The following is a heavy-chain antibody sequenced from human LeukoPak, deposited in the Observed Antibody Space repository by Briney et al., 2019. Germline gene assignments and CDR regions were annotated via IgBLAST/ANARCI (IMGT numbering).Heavy chain of an antibody. D-gene: IGHD3-9*01. CDR3: AAPVDILTGYYKNRGDAFDI. J-gene: IGHJ3*02. CDR1: GFTFSSYS. CDR2: ISSSSSYI. V-gene: IGHV3-21*01. Sequence: GGSLRLSCAASGFTFSSYSMNWVRQAPGKGLEWVSSISSSSSYIYYADSVKGRFTISRDNAKNSLYLQMNSLRAEDTAVYYCAAPVDILTGYYKNRGDAFDIWGQGTMVTVSS.